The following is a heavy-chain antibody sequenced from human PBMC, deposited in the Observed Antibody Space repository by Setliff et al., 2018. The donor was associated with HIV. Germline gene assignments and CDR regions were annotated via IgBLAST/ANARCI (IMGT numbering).Heavy chain of an antibody. V-gene: IGHV4-38-2*02. D-gene: IGHD2-15*01. J-gene: IGHJ4*02. Sequence: PSETLSLTCTVSGYSISSRYYWGWIRQPPGKGLEWIGSVYHTGSTYYNPSLKSRVTMSADTSKNQFSPKLSSVTAADTAVYYCASSPAWRSDSGLHTFDYWGQGTLVTVSS. CDR1: GYSISSRYY. CDR3: ASSPAWRSDSGLHTFDY. CDR2: VYHTGST.